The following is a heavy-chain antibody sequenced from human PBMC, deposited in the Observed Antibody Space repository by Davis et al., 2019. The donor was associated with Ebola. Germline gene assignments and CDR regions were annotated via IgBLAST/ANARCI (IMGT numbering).Heavy chain of an antibody. CDR1: GYTFTSYD. CDR2: MNPNSGNT. D-gene: IGHD6-19*01. Sequence: ASVKVSCKASGYTFTSYDINWVRQATGQGLEWMGWMNPNSGNTGYAQKFQGRVTITRNTSISTAYMELSSLRSEDTAVYYCARGGSAVAGPRSNWFDPWGQGTLVTVSS. V-gene: IGHV1-8*03. CDR3: ARGGSAVAGPRSNWFDP. J-gene: IGHJ5*02.